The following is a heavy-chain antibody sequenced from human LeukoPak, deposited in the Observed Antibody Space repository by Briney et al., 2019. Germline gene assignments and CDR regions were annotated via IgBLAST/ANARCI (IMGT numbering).Heavy chain of an antibody. CDR1: GFTFSDYY. Sequence: PGGSLRLSCAASGFTFSDYYMSWIRQAPGKGLEWVSYISSSRSYTNYADSVKGRFTISRDNAKNSLYLQVNSLRAEDTAVYYCARDSISMVDCSSTSCYPDYWGQGTLVTVTS. D-gene: IGHD2-2*01. CDR2: ISSSRSYT. V-gene: IGHV3-11*06. J-gene: IGHJ4*02. CDR3: ARDSISMVDCSSTSCYPDY.